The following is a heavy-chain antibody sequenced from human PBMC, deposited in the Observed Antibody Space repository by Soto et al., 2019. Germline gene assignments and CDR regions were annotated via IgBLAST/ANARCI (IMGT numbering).Heavy chain of an antibody. V-gene: IGHV3-30-3*01. Sequence: QVQLVESGGGVVQPGRSLRLSCAASGFTFSSYAMHWVRQAPGKGLEWVAVISYDGSNKYYADSVKGRFTISRDNSKNTLYLQMNSLRAEDTAVYYCARERLEWLLYNYYYGMDVLGQGTKVTVSS. J-gene: IGHJ6*02. D-gene: IGHD3-3*01. CDR3: ARERLEWLLYNYYYGMDV. CDR1: GFTFSSYA. CDR2: ISYDGSNK.